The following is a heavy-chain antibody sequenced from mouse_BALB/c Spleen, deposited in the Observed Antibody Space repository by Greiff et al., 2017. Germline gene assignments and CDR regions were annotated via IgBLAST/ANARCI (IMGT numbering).Heavy chain of an antibody. D-gene: IGHD2-10*02. J-gene: IGHJ3*01. CDR3: ARAGYGNPFAY. Sequence: EVKLVESGPSLVKPSQTLSLTCSVTGDSITSGYWNWVRKFPGNKLEYMGYISYSGSTYYNPSLKSRISITRDTSKNQYYLQLNSVTTEDTAPYYCARAGYGNPFAYWGQGTLVTVSA. CDR1: GDSITSGY. CDR2: ISYSGST. V-gene: IGHV3-8*02.